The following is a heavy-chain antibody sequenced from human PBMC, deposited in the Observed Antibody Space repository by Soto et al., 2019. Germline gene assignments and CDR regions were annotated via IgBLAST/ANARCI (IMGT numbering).Heavy chain of an antibody. J-gene: IGHJ4*02. D-gene: IGHD4-17*01. CDR2: INQDGGET. CDR3: ARVLLGDFAYDY. CDR1: GFIFSKYW. Sequence: GSLRLSCTASGFIFSKYWMSWVRQAPGKGLEWVANINQDGGETYYVDSVKGRFTFSRDNAKNSLYLQMNSLRAEDTAVYYCARVLLGDFAYDYWGQGTLVTVSS. V-gene: IGHV3-7*01.